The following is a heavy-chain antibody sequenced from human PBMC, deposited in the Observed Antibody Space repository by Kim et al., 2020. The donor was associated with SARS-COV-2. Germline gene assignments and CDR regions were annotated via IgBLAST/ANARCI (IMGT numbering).Heavy chain of an antibody. V-gene: IGHV4-59*01. J-gene: IGHJ2*01. CDR3: ASDYGGSNWYFDL. D-gene: IGHD2-15*01. Sequence: YNPSLKRRVTISVDTSKNQFYLKLSSVTAADTAVYYCASDYGGSNWYFDLWGRGTLVTVSS.